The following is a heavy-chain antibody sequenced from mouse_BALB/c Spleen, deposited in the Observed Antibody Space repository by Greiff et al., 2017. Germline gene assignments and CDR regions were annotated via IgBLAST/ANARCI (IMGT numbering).Heavy chain of an antibody. Sequence: VKVEESGPGLVAPSQSLSITCTVSGFSLTSYGVHWVRQPPGKGLEWLGVIWAGGSTNYNSALMSRLSISKDNSKSQVFLKMNSLQTDDTAMYYCARVGGSTGFYAMDYWGQGTSVTVSS. CDR3: ARVGGSTGFYAMDY. D-gene: IGHD1-1*02. V-gene: IGHV2-9*02. CDR2: IWAGGST. CDR1: GFSLTSYG. J-gene: IGHJ4*01.